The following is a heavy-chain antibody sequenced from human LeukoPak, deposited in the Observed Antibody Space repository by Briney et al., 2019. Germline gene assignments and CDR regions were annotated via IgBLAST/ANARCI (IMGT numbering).Heavy chain of an antibody. D-gene: IGHD3-10*01. J-gene: IGHJ5*02. Sequence: PSETLSLTCTVSGGSITSYYWSWIRQPPGKGLEWIGYIYYSGSTNYNPSLKSRVTISVDTSKNQFSLKLSSVTAVDTAVYYCARGGVNYKIAGPWGQGALVTVSS. CDR1: GGSITSYY. V-gene: IGHV4-59*01. CDR2: IYYSGST. CDR3: ARGGVNYKIAGP.